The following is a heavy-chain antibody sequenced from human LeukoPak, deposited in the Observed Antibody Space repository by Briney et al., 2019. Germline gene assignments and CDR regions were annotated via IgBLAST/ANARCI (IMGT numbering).Heavy chain of an antibody. J-gene: IGHJ4*02. V-gene: IGHV4-30-4*01. CDR1: GGSISSGDYY. D-gene: IGHD3-3*01. CDR2: IYYSGST. CDR3: ARGATRLVGDFWSGYYGY. Sequence: PSETLSLTCTVSGGSISSGDYYWSWIRQPPGKGLEWIGYIYYSGSTYYNPSLKSRVTISVDTSKNQFSLKLSSVTAADTAVYYCARGATRLVGDFWSGYYGYWGQGTLVTVSS.